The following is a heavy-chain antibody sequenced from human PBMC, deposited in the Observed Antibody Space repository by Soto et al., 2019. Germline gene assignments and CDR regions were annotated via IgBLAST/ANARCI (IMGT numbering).Heavy chain of an antibody. CDR3: VQTTGWPGFDF. CDR1: GFAVSSKY. Sequence: EVQLVESGGGWIQPGGSLRLSCAASGFAVSSKYMTWVRQAPGKGLEWVSVIYGGGTTYYADSVKGRFTISRDTPKNTLYLQMNSLRAEDTAVYYCVQTTGWPGFDFWGQGTLVTVSS. J-gene: IGHJ4*02. V-gene: IGHV3-53*01. D-gene: IGHD6-19*01. CDR2: IYGGGTT.